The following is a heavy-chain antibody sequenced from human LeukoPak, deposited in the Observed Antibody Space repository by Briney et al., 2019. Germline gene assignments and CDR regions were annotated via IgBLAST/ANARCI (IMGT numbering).Heavy chain of an antibody. Sequence: GGSLRLSCAASGFTVSSNYMSWVRQAPGKGLEWVANIKQDGSEKYYVDSVKGRFTISRDNAKNSLYLQMNSLRAEDTAVYYCARDQYCTSTSCFYYYYYMDVWGKGTTVTVSS. D-gene: IGHD2-2*01. CDR1: GFTVSSNY. J-gene: IGHJ6*03. CDR3: ARDQYCTSTSCFYYYYYMDV. CDR2: IKQDGSEK. V-gene: IGHV3-7*01.